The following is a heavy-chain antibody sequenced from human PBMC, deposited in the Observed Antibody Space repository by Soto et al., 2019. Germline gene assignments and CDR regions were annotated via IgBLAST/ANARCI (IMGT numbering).Heavy chain of an antibody. CDR2: INSDGSST. Sequence: GGSLRLSCAASGFTFSSYWMHWVRQAPGKGLVWVSRINSDGSSTSYADSVKGRFTISRDNAKNTLYLQMNSLRAEDTAVYYCAKGPPPYYYYMDVWGKGTTVSGSS. CDR1: GFTFSSYW. CDR3: AKGPPPYYYYMDV. J-gene: IGHJ6*03. V-gene: IGHV3-74*01.